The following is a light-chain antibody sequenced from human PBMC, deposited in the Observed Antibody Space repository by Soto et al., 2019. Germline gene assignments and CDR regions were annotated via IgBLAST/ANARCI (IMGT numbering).Light chain of an antibody. CDR2: AAY. V-gene: IGKV1-12*01. CDR3: QQANSLPIT. Sequence: DFQMNQSPSSLSPSVGDRVTITSRASQGISSWLAWYQQKPGKAPKLLIYAAYSLQSGVTSRFSCSGSGTDFTLTISSLQTEDCATYYCQQANSLPITFGQGTRLEL. J-gene: IGKJ5*01. CDR1: QGISSW.